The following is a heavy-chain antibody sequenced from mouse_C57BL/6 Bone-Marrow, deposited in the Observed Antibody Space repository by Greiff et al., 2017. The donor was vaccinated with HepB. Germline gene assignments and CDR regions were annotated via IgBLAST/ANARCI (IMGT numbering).Heavy chain of an antibody. V-gene: IGHV1-53*01. CDR2: INPSNGGT. D-gene: IGHD1-1*01. CDR3: ARSDYYGSPWFAY. CDR1: GYTFTSYW. J-gene: IGHJ3*01. Sequence: VQLQQPGTELVKPGASVKLSCKASGYTFTSYWMHWVKQRPGQGLEWIGNINPSNGGTNYNEKFKSKATLTVDKSSSTAYMQLSSLTSEDSAVYYCARSDYYGSPWFAYWGQGTLVTVSA.